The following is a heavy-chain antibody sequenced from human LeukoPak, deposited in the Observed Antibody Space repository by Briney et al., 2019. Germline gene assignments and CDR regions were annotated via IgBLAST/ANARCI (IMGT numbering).Heavy chain of an antibody. J-gene: IGHJ4*02. V-gene: IGHV3-21*01. Sequence: GGSLRLSWAASGFTFSSYSMNWVRQAPGKWLEWVSSISSSSSYIYYADSVKGRFTISRDNAKNSLYLQMNSLRAEDTAVYYCARDRRGNYDSSGYYFDYWGQGTLVTVSS. CDR3: ARDRRGNYDSSGYYFDY. D-gene: IGHD3-22*01. CDR2: ISSSSSYI. CDR1: GFTFSSYS.